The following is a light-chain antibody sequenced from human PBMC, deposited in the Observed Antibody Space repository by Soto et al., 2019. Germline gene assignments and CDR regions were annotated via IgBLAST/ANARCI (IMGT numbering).Light chain of an antibody. J-gene: IGKJ1*01. Sequence: EIVLTQSPATLSLSPGERATLSCRASQSVSSYLAWYQQKPGQAPRLFIYAASSRATGIPDRFSGSASGTDFSLTISRLEPEDFAVYYCQQSQSSLPTFGQGTKVDI. CDR2: AAS. CDR1: QSVSSY. CDR3: QQSQSSLPT. V-gene: IGKV3-20*01.